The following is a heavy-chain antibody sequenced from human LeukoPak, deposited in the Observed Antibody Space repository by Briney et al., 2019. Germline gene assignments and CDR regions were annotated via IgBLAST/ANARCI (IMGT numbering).Heavy chain of an antibody. CDR3: ARCPKLVVPGYGYYYYYMDV. D-gene: IGHD2-2*01. J-gene: IGHJ6*03. Sequence: PSETLSLTCAASGGSISSSNWWSWVRQPPGKGLEWIGEIYHSGSTNYNPSLKSRVTMSVDTSKNQFSLKLSSVTAADTAVYYCARCPKLVVPGYGYYYYYMDVWGKGTTVTVSS. CDR2: IYHSGST. CDR1: GGSISSSNW. V-gene: IGHV4-4*02.